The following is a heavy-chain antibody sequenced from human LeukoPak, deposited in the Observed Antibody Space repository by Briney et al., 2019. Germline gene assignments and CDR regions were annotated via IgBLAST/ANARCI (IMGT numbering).Heavy chain of an antibody. D-gene: IGHD4-17*01. CDR1: GFTFSRYS. Sequence: GGSLRLSCAACGFTFSRYSVNWVRQAPGKGLEWVSCISDSSRHIYYADSVKGRFTISRDNAKSSASLQMNSLRVDETAVYYCARAYTNGDYLDYWGQGTLVTVSS. J-gene: IGHJ4*02. CDR2: ISDSSRHI. V-gene: IGHV3-21*01. CDR3: ARAYTNGDYLDY.